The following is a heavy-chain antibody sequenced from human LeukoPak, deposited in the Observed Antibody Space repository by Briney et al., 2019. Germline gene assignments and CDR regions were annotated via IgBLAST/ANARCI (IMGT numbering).Heavy chain of an antibody. D-gene: IGHD3-22*01. Sequence: PSETLSLTCTVSGGSISSGGYYWSWIRQPPGKGLEWIGYIYYSGSTNYNPSLKSRVTISVDTSKNQFSLKLSSVTAADTAVYYCARGAYYYDSSGYTFDYWGQGTLVTVSS. J-gene: IGHJ4*02. CDR1: GGSISSGGYY. V-gene: IGHV4-61*08. CDR2: IYYSGST. CDR3: ARGAYYYDSSGYTFDY.